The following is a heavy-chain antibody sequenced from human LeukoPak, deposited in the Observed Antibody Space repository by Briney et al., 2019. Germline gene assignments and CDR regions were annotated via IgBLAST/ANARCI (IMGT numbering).Heavy chain of an antibody. CDR3: ARGAGGNSRYGLGWDYYYMDV. CDR1: GYTFTSYA. D-gene: IGHD4-23*01. V-gene: IGHV1-3*03. J-gene: IGHJ6*03. CDR2: INAGNGNT. Sequence: ASVKVSCKASGYTFTSYAMHWVRRAPGQRLEWMGWINAGNGNTKYSQEFQGRVTITRDTSASTAYMELSSLRSEDMAVYYCARGAGGNSRYGLGWDYYYMDVWGKGTTVTVSS.